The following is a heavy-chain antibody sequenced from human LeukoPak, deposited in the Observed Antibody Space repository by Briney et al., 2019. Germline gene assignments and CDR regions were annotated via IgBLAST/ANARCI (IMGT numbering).Heavy chain of an antibody. CDR2: IIPIFGTA. CDR1: GGTFSSYA. D-gene: IGHD3-9*01. J-gene: IGHJ4*02. Sequence: SVKVSCKASGGTFSSYAISWVRQAPGQGLEWMGGIIPIFGTANYAQKFQGRVTITADESTSTAYMELSSLRSEDTAVYYCARGGFHYDILTGRRTNPPDYWGQGTLVTVSS. V-gene: IGHV1-69*13. CDR3: ARGGFHYDILTGRRTNPPDY.